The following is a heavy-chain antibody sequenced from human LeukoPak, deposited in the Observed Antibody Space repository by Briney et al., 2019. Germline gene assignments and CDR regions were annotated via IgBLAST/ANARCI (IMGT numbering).Heavy chain of an antibody. CDR1: GFTFSDYY. CDR3: ARELGRLVNYCYGMDV. CDR2: ISSSGSSI. J-gene: IGHJ6*02. Sequence: KTGGSLRLSCAASGFTFSDYYMSWIRQAPGKGLEWVSYISSSGSSIYYADSVKGRFTISRDNAKNLLYLQMNSLRAEDTAVYYCARELGRLVNYCYGMDVWGQGTTVTVSS. D-gene: IGHD3-10*01. V-gene: IGHV3-11*01.